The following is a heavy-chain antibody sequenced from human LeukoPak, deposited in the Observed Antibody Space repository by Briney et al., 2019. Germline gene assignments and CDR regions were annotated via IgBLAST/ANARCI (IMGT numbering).Heavy chain of an antibody. V-gene: IGHV3-21*01. CDR3: ARGSELGYCSGGSCCFEY. D-gene: IGHD2-15*01. CDR2: ISSSSSYI. J-gene: IGHJ4*02. CDR1: GFTFSRYS. Sequence: PGGSLRLSCAAPGFTFSRYSMNWVRPAPGQGLGWGSIISSSSSYIYYADSVKGRFTISRDNAKNSLYLQMNSLRAEDTAVYYCARGSELGYCSGGSCCFEYWGQGTLVTVSS.